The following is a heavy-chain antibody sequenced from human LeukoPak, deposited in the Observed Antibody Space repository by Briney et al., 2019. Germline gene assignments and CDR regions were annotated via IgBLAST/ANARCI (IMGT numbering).Heavy chain of an antibody. D-gene: IGHD3-3*01. CDR1: GFTLSSYA. V-gene: IGHV3-30*04. Sequence: PGGSLRLSCAASGFTLSSYAMHWVRQAPGKGLEWVAVISYDGSNKYYADSVKGRFTISRDNSKNTLYLQMNSLRAEDTAVYYCAKETVFWSGYYDYWGQGTLVTVSS. CDR3: AKETVFWSGYYDY. J-gene: IGHJ4*02. CDR2: ISYDGSNK.